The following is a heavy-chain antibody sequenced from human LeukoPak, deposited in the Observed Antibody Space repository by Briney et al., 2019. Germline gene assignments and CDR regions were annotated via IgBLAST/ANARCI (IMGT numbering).Heavy chain of an antibody. Sequence: GGSLRLSCAASGFTFSSYWMHWVRQAPGKGLEWVASINPDGNKKYSADSVKGRFTISRDNAENSLYLQMNSLRVEDTAFYYCARDLAYSRLDYWGQGMLVTVSS. J-gene: IGHJ4*02. V-gene: IGHV3-7*01. CDR2: INPDGNKK. CDR3: ARDLAYSRLDY. CDR1: GFTFSSYW. D-gene: IGHD5-18*01.